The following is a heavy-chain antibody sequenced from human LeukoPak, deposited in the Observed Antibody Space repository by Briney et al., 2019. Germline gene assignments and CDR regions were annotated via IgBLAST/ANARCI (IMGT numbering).Heavy chain of an antibody. D-gene: IGHD3-3*01. V-gene: IGHV3-11*01. CDR3: ARGRMYYDFWSGQQSYYYYGMDV. CDR2: ISSSGSTI. J-gene: IGHJ6*02. CDR1: GFTFSDYY. Sequence: GGSLRLSCAASGFTFSDYYMSWLRQAPGKGLEWVSYISSSGSTIYYADSVKGRFTISRDNAKNSLYLQMNSLRAEDTAVYYCARGRMYYDFWSGQQSYYYYGMDVWGQGTTVTVSS.